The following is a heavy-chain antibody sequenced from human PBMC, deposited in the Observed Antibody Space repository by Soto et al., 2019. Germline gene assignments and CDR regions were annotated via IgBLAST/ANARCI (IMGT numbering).Heavy chain of an antibody. CDR2: IYYSGST. CDR3: ARGRGGWFINQLLNAFDI. Sequence: QVQLQESGPGLVKPSETLSVTCTVSGGSISSYYWSWIRQPPGKGLEWIGYIYYSGSTNYNPSLKSRVTISVDTSKNQFSLKLSSVTAADTAVYYCARGRGGWFINQLLNAFDIWGQGTMVTVSS. CDR1: GGSISSYY. D-gene: IGHD2-2*01. V-gene: IGHV4-59*01. J-gene: IGHJ3*02.